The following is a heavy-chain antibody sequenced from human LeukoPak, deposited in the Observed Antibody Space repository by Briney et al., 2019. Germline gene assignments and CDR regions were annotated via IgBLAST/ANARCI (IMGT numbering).Heavy chain of an antibody. Sequence: GGSLRLSCAASGFTFSSYAMHWVRQAPGKGLEWVAVISYDGSNKCYADSVKGRFTISRDNSKNTLYLQMSSLRAEDTAVYYCARGVNWWYFDLWGRGTLVTVSS. CDR2: ISYDGSNK. CDR3: ARGVNWWYFDL. CDR1: GFTFSSYA. V-gene: IGHV3-30-3*01. J-gene: IGHJ2*01. D-gene: IGHD1-1*01.